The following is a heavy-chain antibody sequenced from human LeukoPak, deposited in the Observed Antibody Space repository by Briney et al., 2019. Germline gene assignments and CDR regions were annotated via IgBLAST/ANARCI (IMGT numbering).Heavy chain of an antibody. J-gene: IGHJ4*02. D-gene: IGHD2-2*01. CDR2: INSGSSII. CDR1: GFSFSDYY. Sequence: KPGGSLRLSCAASGFSFSDYYMTWLRQAPGKGLEWISYINSGSSIIYYADSVRGRFTISRDNGKNSVFLQINSLRAEDTGVYYCATTHYAPYWGQGTLVTVSS. V-gene: IGHV3-11*01. CDR3: ATTHYAPY.